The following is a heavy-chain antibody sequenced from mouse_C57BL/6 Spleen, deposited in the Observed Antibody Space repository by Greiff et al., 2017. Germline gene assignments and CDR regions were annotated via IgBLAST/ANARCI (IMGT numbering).Heavy chain of an antibody. CDR2: IYPGDGDT. CDR3: ARLYFDY. V-gene: IGHV1-82*01. J-gene: IGHJ2*01. CDR1: GYAFSSSW. Sequence: QVQLKESGPELVKPGASVKISCKASGYAFSSSWMNWVKQRPGKGLEWIGRIYPGDGDTNYNGKFKGKATLTADKSSSTAYMQLSSLTSEDSAVYFCARLYFDYWGQGTTLTVSS.